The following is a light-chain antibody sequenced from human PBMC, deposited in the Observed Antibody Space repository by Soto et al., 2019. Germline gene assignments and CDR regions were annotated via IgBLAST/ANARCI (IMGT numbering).Light chain of an antibody. J-gene: IGLJ2*01. CDR3: ATWDDSLSGRGV. Sequence: QSVLTQPPSASGTPGQRVTIPCSGSSSDIGSNYVYWYQHLPGTAPKLLIYRNNQRPSGVPDRFSGSKSGTSASLAISGLRSEGEAYYFFATWDDSLSGRGVFGGGTKLTV. V-gene: IGLV1-47*01. CDR2: RNN. CDR1: SSDIGSNY.